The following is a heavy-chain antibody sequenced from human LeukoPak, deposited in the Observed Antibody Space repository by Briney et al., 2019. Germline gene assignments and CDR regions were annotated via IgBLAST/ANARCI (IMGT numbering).Heavy chain of an antibody. D-gene: IGHD1-26*01. CDR3: ARSQTQYGSYSY. CDR1: GYSISSGYY. CDR2: IYHSGST. Sequence: SETLSLTCTVSGYSISSGYYWGWIRQPPGKGLEWIGSIYHSGSTYYNPSLKSRVTISVDTSKNQFSLKLSSVTAADTAVYYCARSQTQYGSYSYWGQGTLVTVSS. J-gene: IGHJ4*02. V-gene: IGHV4-38-2*02.